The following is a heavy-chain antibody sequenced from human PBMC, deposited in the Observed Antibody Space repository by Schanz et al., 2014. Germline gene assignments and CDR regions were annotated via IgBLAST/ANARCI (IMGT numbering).Heavy chain of an antibody. D-gene: IGHD3-16*01. CDR1: GYTFTSYG. CDR3: TKGRTFGR. V-gene: IGHV1-8*01. Sequence: QVQLVQSGVEVKRPGASVKVSCKASGYTFTSYGITWVRQAPGQGLEWMGIINPSGGSTSYAQKFQGRVTMTRNTSITTAYLELSSLRSGDTAVYYCTKGRTFGRWGQGTMVTVSS. J-gene: IGHJ3*01. CDR2: INPSGGST.